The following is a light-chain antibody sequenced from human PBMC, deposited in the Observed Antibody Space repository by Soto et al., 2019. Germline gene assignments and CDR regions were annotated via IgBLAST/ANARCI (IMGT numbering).Light chain of an antibody. Sequence: IALTQAPVSLSLSPGERATLSCRAIQSVSSSYAAWQQQTADHARRLLYGGATRGAGSTAGMFSGRSGRKVSPPTSSLQSEDFVAYYCQQYNNRPPWLTFGQGTKVDI. J-gene: IGKJ1*01. CDR1: QSVSSSY. V-gene: IGKV3D-15*01. CDR2: GAT. CDR3: QQYNNRPPWLT.